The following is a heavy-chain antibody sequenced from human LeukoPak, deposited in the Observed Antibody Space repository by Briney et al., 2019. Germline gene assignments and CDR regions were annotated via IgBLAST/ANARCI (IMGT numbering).Heavy chain of an antibody. Sequence: GESLKISCKGSGYSSTSYWIGWVRQMPGKGLEWMGIIYPGDSDTRYSPSFQGQVTISADKSISTAYLQWSSLKASDTAMYCCARGGIDCSGGSCYLVWFDPWGQGTLVTVSS. D-gene: IGHD2-15*01. V-gene: IGHV5-51*01. CDR1: GYSSTSYW. J-gene: IGHJ5*02. CDR2: IYPGDSDT. CDR3: ARGGIDCSGGSCYLVWFDP.